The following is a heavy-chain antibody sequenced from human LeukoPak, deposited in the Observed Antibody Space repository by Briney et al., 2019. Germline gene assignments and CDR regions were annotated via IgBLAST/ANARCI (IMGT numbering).Heavy chain of an antibody. J-gene: IGHJ4*02. CDR2: INPNSGGT. Sequence: ASVEVSCKASGYTFTGYYMHWVRQAPGQGLEWMGWINPNSGGTNYAQKFQGRVTMTRDTSISTAYMELSRLRSDDTAVYYCAREWYCSGGSCYYSNHFDYWGQGTLVTVSS. CDR3: AREWYCSGGSCYYSNHFDY. V-gene: IGHV1-2*02. D-gene: IGHD2-15*01. CDR1: GYTFTGYY.